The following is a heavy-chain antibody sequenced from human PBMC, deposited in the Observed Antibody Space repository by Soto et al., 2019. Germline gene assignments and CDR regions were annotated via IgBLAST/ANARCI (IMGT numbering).Heavy chain of an antibody. V-gene: IGHV4-34*01. CDR1: GGSFNGYY. D-gene: IGHD3-3*01. CDR3: ARGRRDFWSGYPPIYYYGMDV. CDR2: INHSGST. Sequence: QVQLQQWGAGLLKPSETLSLTCAVYGGSFNGYYWSWIHQPPGKGLEWIGEINHSGSTNYNPSLKSRVTISVDTSKNQFSLKLSSVTAADTAVYYCARGRRDFWSGYPPIYYYGMDVWGQGTTVTVSS. J-gene: IGHJ6*02.